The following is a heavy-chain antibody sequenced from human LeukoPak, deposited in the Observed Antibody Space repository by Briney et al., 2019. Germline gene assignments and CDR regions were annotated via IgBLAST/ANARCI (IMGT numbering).Heavy chain of an antibody. CDR2: IYPGDSDT. Sequence: GESLKISCKGSGYSFTSYWIGWVRQMPGKGLEWMGIIYPGDSDTRYSRSFQGQVTISADKSISTAYLQWSSLKASDTAMYYCARHGAAAGTGDWFDPWGQGTLVTVSS. CDR1: GYSFTSYW. V-gene: IGHV5-51*01. CDR3: ARHGAAAGTGDWFDP. J-gene: IGHJ5*02. D-gene: IGHD6-13*01.